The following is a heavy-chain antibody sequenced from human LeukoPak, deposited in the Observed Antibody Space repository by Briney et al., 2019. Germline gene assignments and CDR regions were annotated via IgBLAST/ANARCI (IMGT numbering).Heavy chain of an antibody. Sequence: GGSLRLSCTTSGFGSENYAMSWVRLAPGKGLEWVSIISATGVNTYYAGSVKGRFTISRDNSKNTLYLQMNSLRAEDTAVYYCARQPAGYSYGAGAFDIWGQGTMVTVSS. J-gene: IGHJ3*02. V-gene: IGHV3-23*01. CDR2: ISATGVNT. CDR1: GFGSENYA. D-gene: IGHD5-18*01. CDR3: ARQPAGYSYGAGAFDI.